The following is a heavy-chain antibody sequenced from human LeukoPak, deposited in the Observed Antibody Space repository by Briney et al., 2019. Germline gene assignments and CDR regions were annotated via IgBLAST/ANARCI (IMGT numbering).Heavy chain of an antibody. V-gene: IGHV3-23*01. J-gene: IGHJ6*02. CDR3: AKARDGDYYYYVMDV. Sequence: GGSLRLSCEASGFTFSTYAMIWVRQAPGKGLEWVSAISGSGDSTYYADSVKGRFTISRDNSKNTLYLQMNSLRAEDTAVYYCAKARDGDYYYYVMDVWGQGTTVTVSS. D-gene: IGHD5-24*01. CDR1: GFTFSTYA. CDR2: ISGSGDST.